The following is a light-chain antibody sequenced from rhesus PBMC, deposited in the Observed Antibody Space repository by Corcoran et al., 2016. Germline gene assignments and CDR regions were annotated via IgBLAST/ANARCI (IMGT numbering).Light chain of an antibody. CDR1: QGISKN. Sequence: DIQMTQSPSSLSASVGDRVTITCQASQGISKNIAWYQQKPGKVPKLLIYAASTLQSGVPSRFSGSGSGTDFPLTLSSLQPAAFATYYCQLGYGMLTFGGGTKVEIK. CDR2: AAS. CDR3: QLGYGMLT. J-gene: IGKJ4*01. V-gene: IGKV1S17*01.